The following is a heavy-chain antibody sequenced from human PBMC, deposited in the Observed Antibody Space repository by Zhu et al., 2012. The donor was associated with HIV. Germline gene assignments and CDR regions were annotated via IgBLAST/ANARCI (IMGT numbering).Heavy chain of an antibody. CDR1: GGSISSGDYY. D-gene: IGHD3-10*01. CDR2: IHHSGTT. J-gene: IGHJ6*03. Sequence: QVQLQESGPGLVKPSQTLSLTCTVSGGSISSGDYYWSWIRQPPGKGLEWIAYIHHSGTTYYNPSLKSRLSISIDTSKNQFSLRLSSVSAADTAVYFCARADGSGTYYYYYSGRRGAKGPRSPSP. V-gene: IGHV4-30-4*08. CDR3: ARADGSGTYYYYYSGRR.